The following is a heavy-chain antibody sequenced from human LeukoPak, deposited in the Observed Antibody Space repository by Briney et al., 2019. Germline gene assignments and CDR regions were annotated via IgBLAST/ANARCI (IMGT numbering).Heavy chain of an antibody. CDR1: GGSFSGYY. J-gene: IGHJ3*02. Sequence: SETLSLTCAVYGGSFSGYYWSSIRQPPGKGLEWIGEINHSGSTNYNPSLKSRVTISVDTSKNQFSLKLSSVTAADTAVYYCARSDRTTVTTNGAFDIWGQGTMVTVSS. V-gene: IGHV4-34*01. CDR3: ARSDRTTVTTNGAFDI. CDR2: INHSGST. D-gene: IGHD4-17*01.